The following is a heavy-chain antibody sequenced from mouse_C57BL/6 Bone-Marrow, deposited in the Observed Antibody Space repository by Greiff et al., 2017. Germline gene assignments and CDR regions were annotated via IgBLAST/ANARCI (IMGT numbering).Heavy chain of an antibody. J-gene: IGHJ4*01. V-gene: IGHV5-17*01. D-gene: IGHD3-2*02. CDR1: GFTFSDYG. CDR2: ISSGSSTI. CDR3: ARSETAQATRNAMDY. Sequence: EVQVVESGGGLVKPGGSLKLSCAASGFTFSDYGMHWVRQAPEKGLEWVAYISSGSSTIYYADTVKGRFTISRDNAKNTLFLQMTSLRSEDTAMYYCARSETAQATRNAMDYWGQGTSVTVSS.